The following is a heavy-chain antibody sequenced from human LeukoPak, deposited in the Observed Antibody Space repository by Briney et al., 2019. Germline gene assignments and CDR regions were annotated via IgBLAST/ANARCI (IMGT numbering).Heavy chain of an antibody. CDR2: INPNSGGT. D-gene: IGHD6-19*01. Sequence: GSSVKVSCKASGYTFTGYYMHWVRQAPGQGLERMGWINPNSGGTNYAQKFQGRVTITRDTSISTAYMELSRLRSDDTAVYYCARVTGSSGWYDDWFDPWGQGTLVTVSS. V-gene: IGHV1-2*02. J-gene: IGHJ5*02. CDR1: GYTFTGYY. CDR3: ARVTGSSGWYDDWFDP.